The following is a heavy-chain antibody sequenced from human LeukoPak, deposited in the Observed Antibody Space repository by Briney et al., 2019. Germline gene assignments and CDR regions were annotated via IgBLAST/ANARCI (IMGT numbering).Heavy chain of an antibody. Sequence: PGGSLRPSCAASGFTFSSYGMHWVRQAPGKGLEWVAFIRYDGSNKYYADSVKGRFTISRDNSKNTLYLQMNSLRAEDTAVYYCARDHYYGSGSDYWGQGTLVTVSS. CDR2: IRYDGSNK. D-gene: IGHD3-10*01. V-gene: IGHV3-30*02. J-gene: IGHJ4*02. CDR3: ARDHYYGSGSDY. CDR1: GFTFSSYG.